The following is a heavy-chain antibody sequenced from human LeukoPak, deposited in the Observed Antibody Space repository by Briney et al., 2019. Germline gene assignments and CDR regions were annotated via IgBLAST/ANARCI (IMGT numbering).Heavy chain of an antibody. J-gene: IGHJ4*02. CDR1: GGSFNGFY. CDR2: INHSGST. CDR3: ARGLVRGVPL. V-gene: IGHV4-34*01. D-gene: IGHD3-10*01. Sequence: PSETLSLTCAVYGGSFNGFYWSWIPQPPGKGLEWRGEINHSGSTNYNPSLKSRVTISVDTSKNQFSLKRSSVTAADTAVYYCARGLVRGVPLWGQGTLVTVSS.